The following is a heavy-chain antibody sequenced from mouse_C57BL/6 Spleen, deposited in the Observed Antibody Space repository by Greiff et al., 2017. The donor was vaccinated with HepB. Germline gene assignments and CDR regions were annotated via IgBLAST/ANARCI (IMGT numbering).Heavy chain of an antibody. V-gene: IGHV1-69*01. CDR3: ARDYGSGGYFDY. CDR2: IDPSDSYT. CDR1: GYTFTSYW. D-gene: IGHD1-1*01. J-gene: IGHJ2*01. Sequence: QVQLKQPGAELVMPGASVKLSCKASGYTFTSYWMHWVKQRPGQGLEWIGEIDPSDSYTNYNQKFKGKSTLTVDKSSSTAYMQLSSLTSEDSAVYYCARDYGSGGYFDYWGQGTTLTVSS.